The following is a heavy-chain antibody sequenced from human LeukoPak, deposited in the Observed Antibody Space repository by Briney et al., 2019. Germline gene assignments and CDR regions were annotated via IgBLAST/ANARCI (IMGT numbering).Heavy chain of an antibody. CDR2: ISPRGSTK. J-gene: IGHJ3*01. V-gene: IGHV3-48*01. D-gene: IGHD4-17*01. Sequence: GGSLRLSCAASGFNFDTYSMNWVRQAPGRGLEWISYISPRGSTKNHADSVKGRITTSRDNAKKLVFLEMNSLRAEDTAVYYCVRDLPYGDAFDLWGQGTTVTVSS. CDR3: VRDLPYGDAFDL. CDR1: GFNFDTYS.